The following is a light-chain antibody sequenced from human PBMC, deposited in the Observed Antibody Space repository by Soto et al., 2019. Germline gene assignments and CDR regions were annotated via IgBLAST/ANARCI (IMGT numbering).Light chain of an antibody. CDR3: QQYNNWPPLT. CDR2: DAS. CDR1: QSVSSS. J-gene: IGKJ4*01. V-gene: IGKV3-15*01. Sequence: EIVMTQSSATLSVSPGDRATLSCRASQSVSSSLAWYQQIPGQAPRLLIYDASTRATGIPARFGGSGSGTEFTLTISTLQSEDFAVYYCQQYNNWPPLTFGGGTKVELK.